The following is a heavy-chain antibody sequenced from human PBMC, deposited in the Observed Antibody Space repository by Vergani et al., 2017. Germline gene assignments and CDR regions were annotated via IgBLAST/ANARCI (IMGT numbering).Heavy chain of an antibody. CDR2: IYHSGST. D-gene: IGHD3-10*01. CDR3: ARSGSAPLWCGELLYLVYYGMDV. CDR1: GGSISSSNW. J-gene: IGHJ6*02. V-gene: IGHV4-4*02. Sequence: QVQLPESGPGLVKPSGTLSLTCAVSGGSISSSNWWSWVRQPPGKGLEWTGEIYHSGSTNYNPSLKSRVTISVDKSKNQFSLKLRSVTAADTAVYYCARSGSAPLWCGELLYLVYYGMDVWGQGTTVTVSS.